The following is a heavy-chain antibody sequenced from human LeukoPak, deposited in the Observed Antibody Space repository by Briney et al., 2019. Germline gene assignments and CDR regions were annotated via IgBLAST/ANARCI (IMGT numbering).Heavy chain of an antibody. J-gene: IGHJ4*02. CDR3: ARLWFGESRRYFDY. V-gene: IGHV1-18*01. CDR1: GYTFTSYG. Sequence: ASVKVSCKASGYTFTSYGISWVRQAAGQGLEWMGWISAYNGNTNYAQKLQGRVTMTTDTSTSTAYMELRSLRSDDTAVYYCARLWFGESRRYFDYWGQGTLVTVSS. CDR2: ISAYNGNT. D-gene: IGHD3-10*01.